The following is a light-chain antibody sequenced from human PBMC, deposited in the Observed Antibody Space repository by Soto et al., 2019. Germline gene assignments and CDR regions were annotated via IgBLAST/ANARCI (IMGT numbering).Light chain of an antibody. Sequence: DIQLTQSPSTLSASVGDRVTITCRASQSISSWLAWYQQKPGKAPKLLIYDVSSLESGVPSRFSGSGSGTEFTLTISSLQPEDFATYYCQQLERYPSTFGGGTKVDIK. CDR1: QSISSW. J-gene: IGKJ4*01. V-gene: IGKV1-5*01. CDR2: DVS. CDR3: QQLERYPST.